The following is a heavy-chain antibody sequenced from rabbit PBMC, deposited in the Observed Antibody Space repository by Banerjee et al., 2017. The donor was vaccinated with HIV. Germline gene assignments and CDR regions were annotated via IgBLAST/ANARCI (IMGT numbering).Heavy chain of an antibody. J-gene: IGHJ4*01. CDR3: AMFFSNSGYYRDL. CDR2: IDTGSGST. Sequence: QEQVVEFGGGLVTLGGSLTLSCKASGFDFSSYGVSWVRQAPGKGLEWIGYIDTGSGSTHYANSVKGRFTISRDNAQNTVFLQMTSLTAADTATYFCAMFFSNSGYYRDLWGPGTLVTVS. D-gene: IGHD1-1*01. V-gene: IGHV1S47*01. CDR1: GFDFSSYG.